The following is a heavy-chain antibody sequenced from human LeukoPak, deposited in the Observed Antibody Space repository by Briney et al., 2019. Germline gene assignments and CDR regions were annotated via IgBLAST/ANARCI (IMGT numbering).Heavy chain of an antibody. V-gene: IGHV4-38-2*02. CDR1: GYSISSGYY. J-gene: IGHJ4*02. CDR2: INHSGST. Sequence: PSETLSLTCTVSGYSISSGYYWSWIRPPPGKGLEWIGEINHSGSTNYNPSLKSRVTISVDTSKNQFSLKLSSVTAADTAVYYCARGRGYGDYGDYWGQGTLVTVSS. D-gene: IGHD4-17*01. CDR3: ARGRGYGDYGDY.